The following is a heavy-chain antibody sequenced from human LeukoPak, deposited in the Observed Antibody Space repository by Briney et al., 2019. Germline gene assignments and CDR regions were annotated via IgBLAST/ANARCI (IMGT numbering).Heavy chain of an antibody. CDR1: GFTFSSYW. J-gene: IGHJ5*02. CDR3: ARRYSDWLLKRSWFDP. D-gene: IGHD3-9*01. Sequence: GSLRLSCAASGFTFSSYWMSWVRQPPGKGLEWIGEINHSGSTNYNPSLKSRVTISVDTSKNQFSLKLSSVTAADTAVYYCARRYSDWLLKRSWFDPWGQGTLVTVSS. CDR2: INHSGST. V-gene: IGHV4-34*01.